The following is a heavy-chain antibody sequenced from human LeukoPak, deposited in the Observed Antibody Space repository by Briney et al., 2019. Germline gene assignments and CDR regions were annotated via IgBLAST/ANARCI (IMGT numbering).Heavy chain of an antibody. CDR2: IYYSGST. J-gene: IGHJ4*02. CDR1: GGSISSYF. Sequence: SETLSLTCTVSGGSISSYFWSWPRQPPGKGLEWIGYIYYSGSTNYNPSLKSRVTISVDTSKNQFSLKLSSVTAADTAVYYCARATGEYSSSRPLDYWGQGTLVTVSS. CDR3: ARATGEYSSSRPLDY. D-gene: IGHD6-6*01. V-gene: IGHV4-59*01.